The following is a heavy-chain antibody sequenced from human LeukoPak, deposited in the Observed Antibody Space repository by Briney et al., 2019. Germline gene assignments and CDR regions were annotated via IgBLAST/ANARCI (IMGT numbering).Heavy chain of an antibody. CDR1: GFTFSIYW. CDR3: AREYQSSSSTKYFDN. CDR2: MNQDGSEK. V-gene: IGHV3-7*01. Sequence: PGGSLRLSCEASGFTFSIYWMSWVRQAPGKGLEWVANMNQDGSEKYYVDSGKGRFTISRDNAKNSLYLKMNSLRAEDTAVYFCAREYQSSSSTKYFDNWGQGTLVTVST. D-gene: IGHD2-2*01. J-gene: IGHJ4*02.